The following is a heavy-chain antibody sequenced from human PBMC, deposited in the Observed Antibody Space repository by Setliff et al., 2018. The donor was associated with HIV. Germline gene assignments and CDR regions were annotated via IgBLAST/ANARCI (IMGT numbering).Heavy chain of an antibody. CDR2: IYYNGNR. Sequence: SETLSLTCTVSGGSIGNYYWNWIRQSPGKGLEWIAYIYYNGNRNYNPSLKSRVTISVDTTKNQFSLKMASVTAADTAVYYCAREGRWLEYPYGFAVWGQGRLVTVSS. J-gene: IGHJ1*01. V-gene: IGHV4-59*01. CDR1: GGSIGNYY. CDR3: AREGRWLEYPYGFAV. D-gene: IGHD3-10*01.